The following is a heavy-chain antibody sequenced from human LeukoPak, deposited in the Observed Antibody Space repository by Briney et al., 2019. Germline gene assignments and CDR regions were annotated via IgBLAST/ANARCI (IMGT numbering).Heavy chain of an antibody. CDR3: ARVMYYDSSGLDYAFDI. CDR2: IIPIFGTA. V-gene: IGHV1-69*05. J-gene: IGHJ3*02. Sequence: ASVKVSCKASGGTFSSYAISWVRQAPGQGLEWMGRIIPIFGTANYAQKFQGRLTITTDESTSTAYMELSSLRSEDTAVYYCARVMYYDSSGLDYAFDIWGQGTMVTVSS. D-gene: IGHD3-22*01. CDR1: GGTFSSYA.